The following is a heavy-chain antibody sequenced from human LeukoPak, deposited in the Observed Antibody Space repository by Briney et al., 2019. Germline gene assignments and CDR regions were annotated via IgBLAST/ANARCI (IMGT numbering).Heavy chain of an antibody. CDR2: INHSGST. CDR3: ARGPTPVIAVKSPPKFDY. V-gene: IGHV4-34*01. D-gene: IGHD6-19*01. CDR1: GGSFSGYY. Sequence: SETLSLTCAVYGGSFSGYYWSWIRQPPGKGLEWIGEINHSGSTNYNPSLKSRVTISVDTSENQFSLKLSSVTAADTAVYYCARGPTPVIAVKSPPKFDYWGQGTLVTVSS. J-gene: IGHJ4*02.